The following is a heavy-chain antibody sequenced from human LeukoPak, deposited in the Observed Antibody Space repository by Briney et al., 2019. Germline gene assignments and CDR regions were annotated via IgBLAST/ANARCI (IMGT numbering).Heavy chain of an antibody. J-gene: IGHJ4*02. Sequence: SETLSLTCTVSGYSISSGYYWGWIRQPPGKGLEWIGSIYHSGSTYYNPSLKSRVTISVDTSKNQFSLKLSSVTAADTAVYYCARSPYDYVWGSYRYLGEGYFDYWGQGTLVTVSS. CDR3: ARSPYDYVWGSYRYLGEGYFDY. D-gene: IGHD3-16*02. V-gene: IGHV4-38-2*02. CDR1: GYSISSGYY. CDR2: IYHSGST.